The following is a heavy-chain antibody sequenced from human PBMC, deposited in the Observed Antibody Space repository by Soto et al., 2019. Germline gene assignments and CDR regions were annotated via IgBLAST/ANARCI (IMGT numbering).Heavy chain of an antibody. D-gene: IGHD3-10*01. J-gene: IGHJ6*03. CDR1: SGSISSSNW. Sequence: QVQLQESGPGLVKPSGTLSLTCAVSSGSISSSNWWSWVRQPPGKGLEWIGEIYHSGSTNYNPSLLTRLVTTAVEKTKNLFSLQISVVAAADTVEYYWGSLLYYYGARCYSPDHYYYYMDVWGKGTTVTVSS. CDR2: IYHSGST. V-gene: IGHV4-4*02. CDR3: GSLLYYYGARCYSPDHYYYYMDV.